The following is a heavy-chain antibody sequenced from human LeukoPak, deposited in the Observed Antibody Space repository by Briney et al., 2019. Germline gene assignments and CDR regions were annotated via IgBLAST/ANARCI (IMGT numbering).Heavy chain of an antibody. D-gene: IGHD4-17*01. Sequence: ASVKVSCKASGYTFTSYDINWVRQATGQGLEWMGWMNPNSGNTGYAQKFQGRVTMTTDTSTSTAYMELRSLRSDDTAVYYCARVRVTNAYYYYGMDVWGQGTTVTVSS. CDR2: MNPNSGNT. J-gene: IGHJ6*02. V-gene: IGHV1-8*01. CDR3: ARVRVTNAYYYYGMDV. CDR1: GYTFTSYD.